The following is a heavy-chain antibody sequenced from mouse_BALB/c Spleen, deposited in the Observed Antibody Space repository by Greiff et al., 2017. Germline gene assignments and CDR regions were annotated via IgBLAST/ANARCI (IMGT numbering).Heavy chain of an antibody. Sequence: EVMLVESGGGLVKPGGSLKLSCAASGFTFSSYAMSWVRQSPEKRLEWVAEISSGGSYTYYPDTVTGRFTISRDNAKNTLYLEMSSLRSEDTAMYYCARVGLRRYFDVWGAGTTVTVSS. J-gene: IGHJ1*01. CDR1: GFTFSSYA. CDR3: ARVGLRRYFDV. V-gene: IGHV5-9-4*01. D-gene: IGHD2-4*01. CDR2: ISSGGSYT.